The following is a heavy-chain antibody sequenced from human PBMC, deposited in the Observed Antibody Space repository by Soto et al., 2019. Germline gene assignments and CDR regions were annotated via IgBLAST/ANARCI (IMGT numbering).Heavy chain of an antibody. D-gene: IGHD3-16*01. J-gene: IGHJ5*02. V-gene: IGHV3-23*01. CDR2: ISVSGSTT. Sequence: PGGSLRLSCAASGFTFGSYVMTWVRQAPGKGLEWVSAISVSGSTTYYADSVKGRFTISRDNSKNTLYLQMNRLRAEDTAVYYCAKSGGGGYRFFDPWGQGA. CDR3: AKSGGGGYRFFDP. CDR1: GFTFGSYV.